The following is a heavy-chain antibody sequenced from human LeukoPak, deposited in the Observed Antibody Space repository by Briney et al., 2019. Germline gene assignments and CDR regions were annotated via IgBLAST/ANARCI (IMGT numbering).Heavy chain of an antibody. CDR3: ARDLSVLRYFDWLPFFDY. CDR1: GGTFSSYA. V-gene: IGHV1-69*06. CDR2: IIPIFGTA. J-gene: IGHJ4*02. D-gene: IGHD3-9*01. Sequence: SVKVSCKASGGTFSSYAISWVRQAPGQGLEWMGGIIPIFGTANYAQKFQGRVTITADKSTSTAYMELSSLRSEDTAVYYCARDLSVLRYFDWLPFFDYWGQGTLVTVFS.